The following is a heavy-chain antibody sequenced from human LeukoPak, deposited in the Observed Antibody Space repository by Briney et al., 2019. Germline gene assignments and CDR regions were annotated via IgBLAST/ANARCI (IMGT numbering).Heavy chain of an antibody. Sequence: PSETLSLTCTVSGGSISSGGYYWSWIRQHPGKGLEWIGYIYYSGSTYYNPPLKSRVTISVNTSKNQFSLKLSSVTAADTAVYYCAKCGYSYGSYYYYGMDVWGQGTTVTVSS. CDR2: IYYSGST. CDR1: GGSISSGGYY. J-gene: IGHJ6*02. D-gene: IGHD5-18*01. V-gene: IGHV4-31*03. CDR3: AKCGYSYGSYYYYGMDV.